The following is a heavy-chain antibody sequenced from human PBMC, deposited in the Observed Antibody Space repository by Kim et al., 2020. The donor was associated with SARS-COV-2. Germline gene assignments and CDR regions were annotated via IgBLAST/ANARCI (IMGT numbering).Heavy chain of an antibody. CDR2: YI. D-gene: IGHD1-26*01. V-gene: IGHV3-21*01. Sequence: YIYYADSVKGRFTISRDNAKNSLYLQMNSLRAEDTAVYYCARDREGAFDIWGQGTMVTVSS. CDR3: ARDREGAFDI. J-gene: IGHJ3*02.